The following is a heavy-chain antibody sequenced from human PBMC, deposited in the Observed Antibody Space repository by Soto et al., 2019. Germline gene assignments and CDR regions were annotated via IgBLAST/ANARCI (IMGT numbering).Heavy chain of an antibody. V-gene: IGHV4-34*01. CDR1: GGSFSGYY. CDR2: INQSGST. J-gene: IGHJ6*02. D-gene: IGHD6-13*01. CDR3: ARSGIAAAGPYYYYYGMDV. Sequence: QVQLQQWGAGLLKPSETLSLTCAVYGGSFSGYYWSWIRQPPGKGLEWIGEINQSGSTNYNPSLKSRVTISVDTSKNQFSLKLSSVTAADTAVYYCARSGIAAAGPYYYYYGMDVWGQGTTVTVSS.